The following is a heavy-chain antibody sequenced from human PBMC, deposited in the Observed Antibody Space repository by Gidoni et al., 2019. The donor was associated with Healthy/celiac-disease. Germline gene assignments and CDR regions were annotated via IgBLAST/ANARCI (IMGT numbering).Heavy chain of an antibody. CDR1: GYRFTSSW. D-gene: IGHD3-9*01. V-gene: IGHV5-51*01. J-gene: IGHJ5*02. CDR2: IYPGESDT. Sequence: EVQLVQSGADVKKHGESLTLSCKGSGYRFTSSWIGWVRQMPGKGLEWMGIIYPGESDTRYSPSVQGQVTISADKSISTAYLQWSSLKASDTAMYYCARHGGVSALAHFDWLTQNWFDPWGQGTLVTVSS. CDR3: ARHGGVSALAHFDWLTQNWFDP.